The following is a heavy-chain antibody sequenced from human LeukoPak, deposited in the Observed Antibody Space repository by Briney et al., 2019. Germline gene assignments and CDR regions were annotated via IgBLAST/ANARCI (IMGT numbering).Heavy chain of an antibody. CDR2: IDHSGRT. D-gene: IGHD6-13*01. CDR3: ARKSIVTAGRRPYDF. J-gene: IGHJ4*02. V-gene: IGHV4-34*01. Sequence: SETLSLTCAVYGGSFSGYYWSWIRQPPGKGLEWIGEIDHSGRTNSNASLKSRVTISVDMSKNQFSLRLSSVTAADTAVYYCARKSIVTAGRRPYDFWDQGTLVTVSP. CDR1: GGSFSGYY.